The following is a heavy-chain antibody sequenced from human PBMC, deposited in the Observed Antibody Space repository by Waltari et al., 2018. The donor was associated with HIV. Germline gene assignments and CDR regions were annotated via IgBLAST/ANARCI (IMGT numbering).Heavy chain of an antibody. D-gene: IGHD3-22*01. CDR2: INQEGSEM. J-gene: IGHJ4*02. Sequence: DVHLVQSGGVLARPGESKRLSCGVAGVTFEKFWRSGVRQAPGKGLEWVANINQEGSEMFYVDSVKGRFTILRDNSKKSLLLQMNELRVEDTAIYFCAKSSSGHFDSWGQGTLVTVSS. V-gene: IGHV3-7*03. CDR1: GVTFEKFW. CDR3: AKSSSGHFDS.